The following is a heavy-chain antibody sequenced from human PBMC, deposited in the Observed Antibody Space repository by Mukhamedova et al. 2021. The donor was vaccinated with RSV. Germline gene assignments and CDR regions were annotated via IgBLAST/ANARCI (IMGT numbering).Heavy chain of an antibody. V-gene: IGHV1-69*04. J-gene: IGHJ6*02. CDR2: IIPILGIA. D-gene: IGHD6-13*01. CDR3: ARADFSSSRPYYYYGMDV. Sequence: VRQAPGQGLEWMGRIIPILGIANYAQKFQGRVTITADKSTSTAYMELSSLRSEDTAVYYCARADFSSSRPYYYYGMDVWGLGTTV.